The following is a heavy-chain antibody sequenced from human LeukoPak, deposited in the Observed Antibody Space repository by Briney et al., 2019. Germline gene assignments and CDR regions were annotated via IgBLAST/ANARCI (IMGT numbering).Heavy chain of an antibody. J-gene: IGHJ4*02. CDR2: ISGSGGST. CDR3: ANRPRGNSSDPFEY. Sequence: GGSLRLSCAASGFTFSSYAMSWVRQAPGKGLEWVSGISGSGGSTYYADSVKGRFTISRDNSKNRLYLQMNSLRAEDTAVYYCANRPRGNSSDPFEYWGQGTLVPVSS. V-gene: IGHV3-23*01. CDR1: GFTFSSYA. D-gene: IGHD2-21*01.